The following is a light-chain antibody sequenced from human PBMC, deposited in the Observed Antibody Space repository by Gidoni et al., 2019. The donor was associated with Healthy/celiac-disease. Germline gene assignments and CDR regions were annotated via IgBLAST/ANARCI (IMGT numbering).Light chain of an antibody. CDR1: QSISSY. J-gene: IGKJ4*01. CDR2: AAS. V-gene: IGKV1-39*01. Sequence: DIPMTQSPSSLSASVGDRVTITCRASQSISSYLNWYQQNPGKAPKLLIYAASSVKSGVPSRFSGSGAGTDLTRTISSLQPEDFATYYCQQSYSTPPTFGGXTKVEIK. CDR3: QQSYSTPPT.